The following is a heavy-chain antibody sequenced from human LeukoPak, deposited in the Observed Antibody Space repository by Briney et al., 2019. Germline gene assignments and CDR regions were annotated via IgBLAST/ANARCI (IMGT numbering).Heavy chain of an antibody. CDR1: GFTFDDYA. Sequence: GGSLRLSCAASGFTFDDYAMHWVRQAPGKGLEWVSGISWNSGSIGYADSVKGRFTISRDNAKNSLYLQMNSLRAEDTALYYCAKEGETYYDILTGYPAGGAFDYWGQGTLVTVSS. CDR2: ISWNSGSI. J-gene: IGHJ4*02. V-gene: IGHV3-9*01. D-gene: IGHD3-9*01. CDR3: AKEGETYYDILTGYPAGGAFDY.